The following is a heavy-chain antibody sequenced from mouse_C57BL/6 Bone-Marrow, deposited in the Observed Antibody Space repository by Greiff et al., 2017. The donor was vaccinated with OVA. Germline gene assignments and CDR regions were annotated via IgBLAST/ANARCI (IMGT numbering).Heavy chain of an antibody. J-gene: IGHJ2*01. CDR3: ARGGSSSYDY. V-gene: IGHV1-54*01. Sequence: VQLQQSGAELVRPGTSVKVSCKASGYAFTNYLIEWVKQRPGQGLEWIGAINPGSGGTNYNEKFKGKATLTADKSSSTAYMQLSSLTSEDSAVYFCARGGSSSYDYWGQGTTLTVSS. D-gene: IGHD1-1*01. CDR1: GYAFTNYL. CDR2: INPGSGGT.